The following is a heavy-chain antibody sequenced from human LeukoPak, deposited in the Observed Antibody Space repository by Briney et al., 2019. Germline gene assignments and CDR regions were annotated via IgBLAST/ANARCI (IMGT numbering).Heavy chain of an antibody. CDR1: GFTFSDHY. CDR2: TRNKANSYTT. Sequence: GGSLRLSCAASGFTFSDHYMDWVRQAPGKGLEWVGRTRNKANSYTTEYAASVKGRFTISRAGSENSLYLQMNSLKTEDTAVYYCARVRYCSSTTCRGAFDIWGQGTMVTVSS. D-gene: IGHD2-2*01. V-gene: IGHV3-72*01. CDR3: ARVRYCSSTTCRGAFDI. J-gene: IGHJ3*02.